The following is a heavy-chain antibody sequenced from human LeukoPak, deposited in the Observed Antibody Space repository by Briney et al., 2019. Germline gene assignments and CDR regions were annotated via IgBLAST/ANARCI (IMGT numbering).Heavy chain of an antibody. D-gene: IGHD1-26*01. Sequence: ASVKVSCKASGYSFTSYGISWVRQAPGQGLEWMGWISAYNGNTNYAQKLQGRVTMTTDTSTSTAYMELRSLRSDDTAVYYCARGGLRGSYLGRGDYWGQGTLVTVSS. V-gene: IGHV1-18*01. J-gene: IGHJ4*02. CDR3: ARGGLRGSYLGRGDY. CDR2: ISAYNGNT. CDR1: GYSFTSYG.